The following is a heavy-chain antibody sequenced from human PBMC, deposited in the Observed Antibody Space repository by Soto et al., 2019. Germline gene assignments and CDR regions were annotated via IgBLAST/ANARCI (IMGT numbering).Heavy chain of an antibody. CDR2: IYISGIT. D-gene: IGHD4-17*01. Sequence: QVQLQESGPGLVKPSQTLSLTCSVSCGSITSNTYYWSWIRQHPGKGLEWIGYIYISGITYYNPSLKSRVTVSIFTAKNHFSLQLNPVTAAHTAVYCCAMGPTVTTAGYDALDMWGQGKMVSVPA. CDR1: CGSITSNTYY. CDR3: AMGPTVTTAGYDALDM. J-gene: IGHJ3*02. V-gene: IGHV4-31*03.